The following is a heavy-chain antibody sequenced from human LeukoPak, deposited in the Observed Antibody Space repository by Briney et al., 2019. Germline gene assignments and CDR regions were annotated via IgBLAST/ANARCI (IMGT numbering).Heavy chain of an antibody. V-gene: IGHV4-61*02. J-gene: IGHJ6*03. CDR3: ARVSVGSGSLSTRPDYYNYMDV. CDR2: IYSSGRT. Sequence: PSETLSLTCTVSGGSISSSSYYWSWIRQPAGEGLEWIGRIYSSGRTHYSPSLKSRVTISVDTSRNQFSLRLSSVTAADTAVYYCARVSVGSGSLSTRPDYYNYMDVWGKGTTVTISS. CDR1: GGSISSSSYY. D-gene: IGHD3-10*01.